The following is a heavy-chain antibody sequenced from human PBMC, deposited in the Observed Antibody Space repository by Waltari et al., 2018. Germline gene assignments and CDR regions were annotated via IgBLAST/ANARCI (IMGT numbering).Heavy chain of an antibody. Sequence: EVQLVESGGGLVQPGGSLRLSCAASGFTFSSYAMSWVRQAPGKGLEWVSAISGSGGSTYYADSVKGRFTISRDNSKNTLYLQMNSLRAEDTAVYYCAKDGVSEHDYGDQNQYYYYYYMDVWGKGTTVTVSS. V-gene: IGHV3-23*04. CDR2: ISGSGGST. D-gene: IGHD4-17*01. J-gene: IGHJ6*03. CDR1: GFTFSSYA. CDR3: AKDGVSEHDYGDQNQYYYYYYMDV.